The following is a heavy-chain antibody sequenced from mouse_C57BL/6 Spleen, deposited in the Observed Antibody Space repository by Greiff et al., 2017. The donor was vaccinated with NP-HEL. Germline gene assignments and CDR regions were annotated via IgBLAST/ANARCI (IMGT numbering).Heavy chain of an antibody. CDR3: ARWDWDGWYFDV. V-gene: IGHV1-64*01. J-gene: IGHJ1*03. Sequence: VQLQQPGAELVKPGASVKLSCKASGYTFTSYWMHWVKQRPGQGLEWIGMIHPNSGSTNYNEKFKSKATLTVDKSSSTAYMQLSSLTSEDSAVYSCARWDWDGWYFDVWGTGTTVTVSS. CDR2: IHPNSGST. D-gene: IGHD4-1*01. CDR1: GYTFTSYW.